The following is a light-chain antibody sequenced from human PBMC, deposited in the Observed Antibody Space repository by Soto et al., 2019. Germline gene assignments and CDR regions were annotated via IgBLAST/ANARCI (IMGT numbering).Light chain of an antibody. Sequence: IQRSQSPSTRVESVGDGVTITCLASQTVSIWLAWYQQKPGKAPKFLIYKASILESGVPSRFSGSGSGTEFPLTTSSPPPHHFATYYRQHYNPYPWKFGQGTKVDIK. V-gene: IGKV1-5*03. CDR3: QHYNPYPWK. J-gene: IGKJ1*01. CDR1: QTVSIW. CDR2: KAS.